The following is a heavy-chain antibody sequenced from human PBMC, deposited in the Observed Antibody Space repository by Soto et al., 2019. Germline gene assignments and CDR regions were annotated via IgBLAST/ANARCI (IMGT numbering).Heavy chain of an antibody. CDR2: ISYDGSNK. CDR1: GFTFSSYG. D-gene: IGHD6-19*01. V-gene: IGHV3-30*18. J-gene: IGHJ4*02. CDR3: AKVGPGVAVFFY. Sequence: QVQLVESGGGVVQPGRSLRLSCAASGFTFSSYGMHWVRQAPGKGLEWVAVISYDGSNKYYADSVKGRFTISRDNSKNTLYLQMNSLRAEDTAVYYCAKVGPGVAVFFYWGQGTLVTVSS.